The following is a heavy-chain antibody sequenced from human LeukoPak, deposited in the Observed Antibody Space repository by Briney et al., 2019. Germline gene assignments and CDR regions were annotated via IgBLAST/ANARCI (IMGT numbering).Heavy chain of an antibody. V-gene: IGHV1-69*05. CDR2: IIPIFGTA. J-gene: IGHJ3*02. Sequence: SVKVSCKASGGTFSSYAISWVRPAPGQGLEWMGGIIPIFGTANYAQKFQGRVTITTDESTSTAYMELSSLRSEDTAVYYCARDQAPSRDGYSDDAFDIWGQGTMVTVSS. D-gene: IGHD5-24*01. CDR1: GGTFSSYA. CDR3: ARDQAPSRDGYSDDAFDI.